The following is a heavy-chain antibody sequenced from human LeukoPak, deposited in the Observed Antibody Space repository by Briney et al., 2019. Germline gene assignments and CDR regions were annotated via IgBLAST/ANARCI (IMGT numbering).Heavy chain of an antibody. J-gene: IGHJ6*02. CDR1: GYTFTGYY. CDR3: AREEYCSSTSCYFYYYYYGMDV. CDR2: INPNSGGT. V-gene: IGHV1-2*02. Sequence: ASVKVSCKASGYTFTGYYMHWVRQSPGQGLEWMGWINPNSGGTNYAQKFQGRVTMTRDTSISTACMELSRLRSDDTAVYYCAREEYCSSTSCYFYYYYYGMDVWGQGTTVTVSS. D-gene: IGHD2-2*01.